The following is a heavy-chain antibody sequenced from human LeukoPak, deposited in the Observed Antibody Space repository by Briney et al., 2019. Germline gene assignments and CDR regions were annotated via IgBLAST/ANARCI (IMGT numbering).Heavy chain of an antibody. CDR3: ARDSGTYYYDSSGIFDY. Sequence: PGGSLRLSCGASGFTFSNYGMLWVRQAPGKGLDWVAFIRYDGNNKLYADSVKGRFTISRDNSKNTLYLQMNSLRAEDTAVYYCARDSGTYYYDSSGIFDYWGQGTLVTVSS. J-gene: IGHJ4*02. D-gene: IGHD3-22*01. CDR1: GFTFSNYG. V-gene: IGHV3-30*02. CDR2: IRYDGNNK.